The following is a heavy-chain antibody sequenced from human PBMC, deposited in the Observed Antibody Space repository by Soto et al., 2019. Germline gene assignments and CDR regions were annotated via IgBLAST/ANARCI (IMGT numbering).Heavy chain of an antibody. CDR1: GFTFTKSW. J-gene: IGHJ4*02. Sequence: DVQLIESGRGLVQPGGSLRLSCAASGFTFTKSWMHWVRQTPGKGLEWVSRVNTDGSDTIYADSVKGRFTISRDNAKNTLYLQMNSLTAEDTAMYYCARDQSVSGPTTFHYWGQGALVTVSS. D-gene: IGHD6-19*01. CDR3: ARDQSVSGPTTFHY. CDR2: VNTDGSDT. V-gene: IGHV3-74*01.